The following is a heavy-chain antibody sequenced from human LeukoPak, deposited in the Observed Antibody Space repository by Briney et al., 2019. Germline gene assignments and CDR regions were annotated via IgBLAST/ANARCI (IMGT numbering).Heavy chain of an antibody. V-gene: IGHV4-34*01. CDR2: INHSGST. J-gene: IGHJ4*02. CDR3: ARWDTAMVFFDY. CDR1: GGSFSSYY. Sequence: SETLSLTCAVYGGSFSSYYWSWIRQPPGKGLEWIGEINHSGSTNYNPSLKSRVTISVDRSKNQFSLKLSSVTAADTAVYYCARWDTAMVFFDYWGQGTLVTVSS. D-gene: IGHD5-18*01.